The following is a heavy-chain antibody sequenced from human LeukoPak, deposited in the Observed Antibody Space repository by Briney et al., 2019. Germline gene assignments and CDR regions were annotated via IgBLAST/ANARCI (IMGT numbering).Heavy chain of an antibody. J-gene: IGHJ5*02. Sequence: NSSQTLSLTCTVSGGSISSNYWSWIRQPPGKGLEWIGYIYYSGSTNYNPSLKSRLTISVDTSKNQFSQKLNSVTAADTAVYYCARRGSSWPYWFDPWGQGTLVTVSS. V-gene: IGHV4-59*08. CDR1: GGSISSNY. CDR3: ARRGSSWPYWFDP. CDR2: IYYSGST. D-gene: IGHD6-13*01.